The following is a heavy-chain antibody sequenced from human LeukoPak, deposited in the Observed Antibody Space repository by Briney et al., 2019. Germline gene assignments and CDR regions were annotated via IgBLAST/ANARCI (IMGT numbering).Heavy chain of an antibody. D-gene: IGHD6-6*01. CDR3: ARECSSSSGYYFDY. CDR1: GGSISSSSYY. V-gene: IGHV4-39*07. Sequence: SETLSLTCTVSGGSISSSSYYWGWIRQPPGKGLEWIGSIYYSGSTYHNPSLKSRVTISVDTSKNQFSLKLSSVTAADTAVYYCARECSSSSGYYFDYWGQGTLVTVSS. J-gene: IGHJ4*02. CDR2: IYYSGST.